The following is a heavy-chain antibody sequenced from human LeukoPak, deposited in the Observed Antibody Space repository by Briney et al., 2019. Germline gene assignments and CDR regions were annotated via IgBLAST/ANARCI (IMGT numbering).Heavy chain of an antibody. CDR2: INPNSGGT. J-gene: IGHJ5*02. CDR1: GYTFTGYY. V-gene: IGHV1-2*02. CDR3: ARDRQLSFRVVIPRWFDP. Sequence: EASVKVSCKASGYTFTGYYMHWVRQAPGQGLEWMGWINPNSGGTNYAQKFQGRVTMTRDTSISTAYMELSRLRSDDTAVYYCARDRQLSFRVVIPRWFDPWGQGTLVTVSS. D-gene: IGHD3-3*01.